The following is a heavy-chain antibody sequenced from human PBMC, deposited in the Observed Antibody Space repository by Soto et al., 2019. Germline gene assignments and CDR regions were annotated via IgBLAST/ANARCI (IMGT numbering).Heavy chain of an antibody. J-gene: IGHJ3*02. D-gene: IGHD6-19*01. CDR2: INPTLGTA. Sequence: QVQLVQSGAEVKKPGSSVKVSCKASGGTFSRHTLSWVRQAPGQGLAWMGRINPTLGTANYAQKFQGRVTFTADLSTSTAFMDLSSLRSDDTAVYYCARDFDIAMSGNAFAIWGQGTMVTVSS. CDR3: ARDFDIAMSGNAFAI. V-gene: IGHV1-69*08. CDR1: GGTFSRHT.